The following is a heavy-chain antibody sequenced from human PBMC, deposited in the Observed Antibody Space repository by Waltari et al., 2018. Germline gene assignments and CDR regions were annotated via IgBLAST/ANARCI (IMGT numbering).Heavy chain of an antibody. V-gene: IGHV1-2*02. CDR1: GYTFTGYY. CDR2: VHPNSCGT. Sequence: QVQLVQSGAEVKEPGASVKVSCKASGYTFTGYYIHWVRQAPGQGLEWMGCVHPNSCGTNYAQKFPGRVTMTRDTSISTAYMELSRLRSDDTAVYYCARTLAGPITFDYWGQGTLVTVSS. CDR3: ARTLAGPITFDY. J-gene: IGHJ4*02. D-gene: IGHD1-1*01.